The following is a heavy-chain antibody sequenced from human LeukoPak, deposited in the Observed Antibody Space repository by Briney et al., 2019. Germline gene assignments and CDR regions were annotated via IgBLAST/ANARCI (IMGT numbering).Heavy chain of an antibody. CDR1: GGSISSSYYY. Sequence: SETLSLTCTVSGGSISSSYYYWGWIRQPPGKGLEWIGSIYSSGSTYYNPSLKSRVTISVDTSKNQFSLKLTSVTAADTAVYYCARHIDSSSFDYWGQGTLVTVSS. CDR2: IYSSGST. CDR3: ARHIDSSSFDY. J-gene: IGHJ4*02. D-gene: IGHD6-6*01. V-gene: IGHV4-39*01.